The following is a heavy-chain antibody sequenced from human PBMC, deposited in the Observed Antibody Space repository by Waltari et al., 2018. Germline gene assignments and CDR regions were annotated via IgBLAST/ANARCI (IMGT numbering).Heavy chain of an antibody. CDR3: ARGIKVYYYYYGMDV. Sequence: QVQLVQSGAEVKKPGASVKVSCKASGYTFTGYYMHWVRQAPGQGLEWMGWINPNSGGTNYAQKFQGRVTMTRDTSISTAYMELSRLRSDDTAVYYCARGIKVYYYYYGMDVWGQGTTVTVSS. V-gene: IGHV1-2*02. J-gene: IGHJ6*02. CDR2: INPNSGGT. CDR1: GYTFTGYY.